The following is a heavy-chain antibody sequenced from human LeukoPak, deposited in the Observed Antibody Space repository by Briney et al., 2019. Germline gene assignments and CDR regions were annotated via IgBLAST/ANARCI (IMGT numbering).Heavy chain of an antibody. CDR2: ISGRGGST. D-gene: IGHD3-10*01. CDR1: GVTFSSYA. CDR3: AKASILTLVRGPVFQH. V-gene: IGHV3-23*01. J-gene: IGHJ1*01. Sequence: GGSLRLSCAASGVTFSSYAMSGLREAPGKGLEWVAAISGRGGSTYSAASVTSRFTISRDNSTNTLYLQLNSLRAEDTAVYYCAKASILTLVRGPVFQHWGQGTLVTVSS.